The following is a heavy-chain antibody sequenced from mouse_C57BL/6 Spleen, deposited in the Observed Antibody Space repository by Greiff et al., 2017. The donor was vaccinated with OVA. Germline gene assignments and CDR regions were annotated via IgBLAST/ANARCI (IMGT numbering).Heavy chain of an antibody. D-gene: IGHD2-13*01. V-gene: IGHV1-69*01. J-gene: IGHJ2*01. CDR3: ARGGDSFDY. CDR2: IDPSDSYT. CDR1: GYTFTSYW. Sequence: QVQLQQPGAELMMPGASVKLSCKASGYTFTSYWMHWVKQRPGQGLEWIGEIDPSDSYTNYNQKFKGKSTLTVDKSSSTAYMQLSSLTSEDSAVYYCARGGDSFDYWGQGTTLTVSS.